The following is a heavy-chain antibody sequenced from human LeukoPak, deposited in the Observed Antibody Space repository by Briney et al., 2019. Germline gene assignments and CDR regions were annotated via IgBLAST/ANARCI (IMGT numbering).Heavy chain of an antibody. CDR3: ARGGDVLLWFGELR. Sequence: GGSLRLSCAASGFTFSSYEMNWVRQAPGKGLEWVSYISSSGSTIYYADSVKGRFTISRDNAKNSLYLQMNSLRAEDTAVYYCARGGDVLLWFGELRRGQGTLVTVSS. D-gene: IGHD3-10*01. J-gene: IGHJ4*02. CDR2: ISSSGSTI. CDR1: GFTFSSYE. V-gene: IGHV3-48*03.